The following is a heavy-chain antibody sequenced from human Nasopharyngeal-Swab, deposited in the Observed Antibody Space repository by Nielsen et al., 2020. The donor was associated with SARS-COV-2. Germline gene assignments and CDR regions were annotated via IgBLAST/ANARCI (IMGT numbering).Heavy chain of an antibody. Sequence: GGSLRLSCAASGFTFSNHDMTWVRQAPGKGLEWVSAISGSGGSTYYADSVKGRFTISRDNSKNTLYLQMNSLRAEDTAVYYCAKEKSVLGLESDWFDPWGQGTLVTVSS. CDR3: AKEKSVLGLESDWFDP. J-gene: IGHJ5*02. V-gene: IGHV3-23*01. D-gene: IGHD3-3*01. CDR1: GFTFSNHD. CDR2: ISGSGGST.